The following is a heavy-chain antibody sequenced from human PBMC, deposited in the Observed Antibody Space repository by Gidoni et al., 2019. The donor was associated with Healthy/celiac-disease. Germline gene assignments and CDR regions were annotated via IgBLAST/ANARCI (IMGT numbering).Heavy chain of an antibody. Sequence: EVQLVESGGGLVKPGGSLRLSCPASGFTFSSYSMNWVRQAPGKGLEWVSSISSRSSYIYYADSVKGRFTISRDNAKNSLYLQMNSLRAEDTAVYYCANIAAAGTRPLLYWGQGTLVTVSS. CDR1: GFTFSSYS. CDR2: ISSRSSYI. V-gene: IGHV3-21*01. CDR3: ANIAAAGTRPLLY. D-gene: IGHD6-13*01. J-gene: IGHJ4*02.